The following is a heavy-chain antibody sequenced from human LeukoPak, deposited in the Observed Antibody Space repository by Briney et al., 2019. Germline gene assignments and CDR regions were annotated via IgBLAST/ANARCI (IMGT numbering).Heavy chain of an antibody. CDR2: ISAYNGNT. CDR3: ARDPYDILTGYYTLDAFDI. J-gene: IGHJ3*02. Sequence: ASVKVSCRASGYTFTSYGISWVRQAPGQGLEWMGWISAYNGNTNYAQKLQGRVTMTTGTSTSTAYMELRSLRSDDTAVYYCARDPYDILTGYYTLDAFDIWGQGTMVTVSS. V-gene: IGHV1-18*04. D-gene: IGHD3-9*01. CDR1: GYTFTSYG.